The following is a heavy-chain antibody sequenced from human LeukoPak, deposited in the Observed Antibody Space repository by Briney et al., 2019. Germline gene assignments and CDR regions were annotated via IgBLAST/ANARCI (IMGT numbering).Heavy chain of an antibody. CDR3: ARYSSGSVYYGMDV. D-gene: IGHD6-19*01. CDR1: GGSFSGYY. V-gene: IGHV4-34*01. CDR2: INHSGST. Sequence: SETLSLTCAVYGGSFSGYYWSWIRQPPGKGLEWIGEINHSGSTNYNPSLKSRVTISVDTSKNQFSLKLSFVTAADTAVYYCARYSSGSVYYGMDVWGQGTTVTVSS. J-gene: IGHJ6*02.